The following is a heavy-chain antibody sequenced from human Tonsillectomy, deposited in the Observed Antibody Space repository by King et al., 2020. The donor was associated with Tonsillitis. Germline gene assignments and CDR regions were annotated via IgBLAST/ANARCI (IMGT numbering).Heavy chain of an antibody. CDR2: IDHSGST. CDR1: CGSFSYYF. Sequence: VQLQQWGAGLLKPSETLSLTCAVYCGSFSYYFWSWNRQPPGKGLEWIGEIDHSGSTNYYPSLKSRVTISYDTSQNHFSLKLNSVTAADTAVYYCARESGGYFDYWGQGTLVTVSS. CDR3: ARESGGYFDY. D-gene: IGHD3-10*01. J-gene: IGHJ4*02. V-gene: IGHV4-34*01.